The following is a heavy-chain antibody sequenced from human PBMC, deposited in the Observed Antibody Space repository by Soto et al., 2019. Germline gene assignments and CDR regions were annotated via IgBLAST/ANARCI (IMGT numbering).Heavy chain of an antibody. CDR2: ISGSGGSP. D-gene: IGHD6-6*01. Sequence: EVQLLESGGGLVQPGGSLRLSCAASGFTFSRYAMGWVRPAPGKGLGWVSGISGSGGSPYYADSVKGRFTISRDNSKNTLNLQMNSLRAEDTAVYYCAKDRISSSGLDWFDPWGQGTLVTVSS. CDR1: GFTFSRYA. J-gene: IGHJ5*02. V-gene: IGHV3-23*01. CDR3: AKDRISSSGLDWFDP.